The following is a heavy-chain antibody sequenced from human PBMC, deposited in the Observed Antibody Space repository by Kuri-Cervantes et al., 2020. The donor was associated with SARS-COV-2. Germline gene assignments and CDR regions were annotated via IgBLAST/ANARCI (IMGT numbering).Heavy chain of an antibody. CDR3: ARSHTLYGGNSSPWDY. V-gene: IGHV1-18*01. CDR2: ISAYNGNT. CDR1: GYTFTSYG. J-gene: IGHJ4*02. D-gene: IGHD4-23*01. Sequence: ASVKVSCKASGYTFTSYGISWVRQAPGQGLEWMGWISAYNGNTNYAQILQGRVTMTTDTSTSTAYMELRGPRSFDTAVYYCARSHTLYGGNSSPWDYWGQGTLVTVSS.